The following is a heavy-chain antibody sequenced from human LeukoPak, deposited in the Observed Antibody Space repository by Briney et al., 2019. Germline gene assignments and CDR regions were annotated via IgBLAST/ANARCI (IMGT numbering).Heavy chain of an antibody. Sequence: SQTQSLTCTVSGGSISSGSYYWSWIRQPAGKGLEWIGRIYTSGSTNYNPSLKSRVTISVDTSKNQFSLKLSSVTAADTAVYYCARAGILMVYAAYYYYGMDVWGQGTTVTVSS. CDR1: GGSISSGSYY. CDR3: ARAGILMVYAAYYYYGMDV. V-gene: IGHV4-61*02. J-gene: IGHJ6*02. CDR2: IYTSGST. D-gene: IGHD2-8*01.